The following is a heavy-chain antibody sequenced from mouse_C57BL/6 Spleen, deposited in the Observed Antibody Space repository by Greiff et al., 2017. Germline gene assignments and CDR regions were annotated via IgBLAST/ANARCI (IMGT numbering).Heavy chain of an antibody. J-gene: IGHJ4*01. CDR3: VRYYYGSNAMDY. Sequence: EVKLVESGGGLVQPKGSLKLSCAASGFSFNTYAMNWVRQAPGKGLEWVARIRSKSNNYATYYADSVKDRFTISRDDSESMLYLQMNNLKTEDTAMYYCVRYYYGSNAMDYWGQGTSVTVSS. CDR2: IRSKSNNYAT. V-gene: IGHV10-1*01. D-gene: IGHD1-1*01. CDR1: GFSFNTYA.